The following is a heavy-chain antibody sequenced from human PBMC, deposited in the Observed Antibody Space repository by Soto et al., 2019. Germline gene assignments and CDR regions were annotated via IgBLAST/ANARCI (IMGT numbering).Heavy chain of an antibody. J-gene: IGHJ4*02. CDR3: ASMVRGVMRFDY. D-gene: IGHD3-10*01. V-gene: IGHV4-30-2*01. CDR1: GGSISSGGYS. CDR2: IYHIGST. Sequence: QLQLQESGSGLVKPSQTLSLTCAVSGGSISSGGYSWSWIRQPPGKGLEWIGYIYHIGSTYYNPSLKSRVTISVDRSKNQFSLKLSSVTAADTAVYYCASMVRGVMRFDYWGQGTLVTVSS.